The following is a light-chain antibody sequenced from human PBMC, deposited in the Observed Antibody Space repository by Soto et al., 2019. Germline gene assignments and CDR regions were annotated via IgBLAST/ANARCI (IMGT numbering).Light chain of an antibody. CDR3: QQRASWLRT. Sequence: EIVLTQSPATLSLSPGGRATLSCGASQSRSSSVARYQQKPGQAPRLLIYDASNRATGVPARFSGSGSGTDFTLTISSLEPEDFAVYYCQQRASWLRTFGQGTKVDIK. CDR1: QSRSSS. CDR2: DAS. J-gene: IGKJ1*01. V-gene: IGKV3-11*01.